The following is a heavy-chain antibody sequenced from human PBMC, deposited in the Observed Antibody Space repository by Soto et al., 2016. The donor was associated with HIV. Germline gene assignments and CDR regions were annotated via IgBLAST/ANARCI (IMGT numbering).Heavy chain of an antibody. J-gene: IGHJ4*02. CDR2: IIPLFGTS. CDR3: ARERDDYGDYADYDF. D-gene: IGHD4-17*01. V-gene: IGHV1-69*12. CDR1: GGTFTSYA. Sequence: QVQLLQSGAEVKKPGSSVKVSCKTSGGTFTSYAISWVRQAPGQGLEWLGSIIPLFGTSTYAQKLQGRVTITAADSTTTAYMELSSLKSEDTAVYYCARERDDYGDYADYDFWGQGTLVTVSS.